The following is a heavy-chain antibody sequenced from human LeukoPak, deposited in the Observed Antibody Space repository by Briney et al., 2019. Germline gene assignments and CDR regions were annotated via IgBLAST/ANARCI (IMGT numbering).Heavy chain of an antibody. Sequence: SVKVSCKASGGTFSSYAISWVRQAPGQGLEWMGGIIPIFGTANYAQKFQGRVTITADESTSTAYMELSSLRSEDTAVYYCARDSRRITIFGVDRRYNWFDSWGQGTLVTVSS. CDR3: ARDSRRITIFGVDRRYNWFDS. J-gene: IGHJ5*01. CDR1: GGTFSSYA. D-gene: IGHD3-3*01. CDR2: IIPIFGTA. V-gene: IGHV1-69*01.